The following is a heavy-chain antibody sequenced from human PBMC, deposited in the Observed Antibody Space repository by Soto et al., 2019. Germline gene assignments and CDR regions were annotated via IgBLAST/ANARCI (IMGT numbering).Heavy chain of an antibody. Sequence: SETLSLTCTVSGGSISSGGYYWSWIGQHPGKGLEWIGYIYYSGSTYYNPSLKSRVTISVDTSKNQFSLKLSSVTAADTAVYYCAREGFGSSPRWFDPWGQGTLVTVSS. CDR1: GGSISSGGYY. CDR3: AREGFGSSPRWFDP. J-gene: IGHJ5*02. V-gene: IGHV4-31*03. D-gene: IGHD3-3*01. CDR2: IYYSGST.